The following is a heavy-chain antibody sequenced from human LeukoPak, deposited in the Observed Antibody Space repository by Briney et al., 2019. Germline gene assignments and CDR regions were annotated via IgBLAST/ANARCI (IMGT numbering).Heavy chain of an antibody. Sequence: SETLSLTCIVSGGSMGSYYWNWIRQPPGEGLEWIGYIYYSGSTNYNPSLKSRVTISADTSKNQFSLTLDSVTAADTAVYYCARGYGVNSRDLGAFDIWGQGTMVTVSS. D-gene: IGHD4-23*01. J-gene: IGHJ3*02. CDR1: GGSMGSYY. V-gene: IGHV4-59*01. CDR2: IYYSGST. CDR3: ARGYGVNSRDLGAFDI.